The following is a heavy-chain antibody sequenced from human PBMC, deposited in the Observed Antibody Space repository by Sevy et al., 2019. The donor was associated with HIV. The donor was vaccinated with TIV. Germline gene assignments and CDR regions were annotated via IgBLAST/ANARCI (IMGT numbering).Heavy chain of an antibody. CDR1: GFAFSNYYA. D-gene: IGHD1-7*01. CDR3: ARPRANYVDHYFFYAMDV. CDR2: ISYDGSDT. V-gene: IGHV3-30-3*01. J-gene: IGHJ6*02. Sequence: GGSLRLSCAASGFAFSNYYAMHWVRQAPGKGLEWLALISYDGSDTYYADSVKDRFTVSRDNFKNTLFLQMNSLTTEDTAVYYCARPRANYVDHYFFYAMDVWGQGTTVTVSS.